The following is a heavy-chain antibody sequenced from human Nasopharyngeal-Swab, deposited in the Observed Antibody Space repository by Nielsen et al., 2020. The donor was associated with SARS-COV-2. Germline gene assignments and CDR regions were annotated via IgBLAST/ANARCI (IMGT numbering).Heavy chain of an antibody. CDR1: GGSISSGSYY. V-gene: IGHV4-61*02. CDR2: IYTSGGT. CDR3: ARTTLYGDYDKLDFDY. Sequence: SETLSLTCTVPGGSISSGSYYWSWIRQPAGKGLEWIGRIYTSGGTNYNPSLKSRVTISVDTSKNQFSLKLSSVTAADTAVYYCARTTLYGDYDKLDFDYWGQGTLVTVSS. D-gene: IGHD4-17*01. J-gene: IGHJ4*02.